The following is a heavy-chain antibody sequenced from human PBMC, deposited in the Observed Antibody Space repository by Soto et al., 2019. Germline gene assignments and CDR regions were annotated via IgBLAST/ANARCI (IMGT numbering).Heavy chain of an antibody. CDR3: ANTGSDWFAP. CDR1: GFSLSTSVLG. J-gene: IGHJ5*02. CDR2: IYWNDDK. D-gene: IGHD3-10*01. Sequence: SGPTLVNPTQTLTLTCTFSGFSLSTSVLGVGWIRQPPGKSLEWLVLIYWNDDKRYSPSLSSRLTITKDTSKNQVVLTMTKMDPADTATYYCANTGSDWFAPWGQGTLVTVSS. V-gene: IGHV2-5*01.